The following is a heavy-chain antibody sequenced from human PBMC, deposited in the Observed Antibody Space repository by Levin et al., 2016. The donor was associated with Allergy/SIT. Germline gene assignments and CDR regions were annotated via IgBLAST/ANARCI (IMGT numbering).Heavy chain of an antibody. V-gene: IGHV3-9*01. CDR3: AKASCSGGSCYYFDY. D-gene: IGHD2-15*01. J-gene: IGHJ4*02. Sequence: SLKISCAASGFTFDDYAMHWVRQAPGKGLEWVSGISWNSGSIAYADSVKGRFTISRDNAKNSLYLQMNSLRAEDTALYYCAKASCSGGSCYYFDYWGRGTPVTVSS. CDR2: ISWNSGSI. CDR1: GFTFDDYA.